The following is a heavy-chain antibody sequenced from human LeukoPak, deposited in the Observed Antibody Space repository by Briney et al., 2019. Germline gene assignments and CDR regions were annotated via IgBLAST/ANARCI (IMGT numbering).Heavy chain of an antibody. D-gene: IGHD1-26*01. CDR3: AREPGIVGATRFVFDY. CDR1: GFTFSSYS. Sequence: PGGSLRLSCAASGFTFSSYSMNWVRQAPGKGLEWVSYISSSSSTIYYADSVKGRFTISRDNAKNSLYLQMNSLRAEDTAVYYCAREPGIVGATRFVFDYWGQGTLVTVSS. CDR2: ISSSSSTI. J-gene: IGHJ4*02. V-gene: IGHV3-48*01.